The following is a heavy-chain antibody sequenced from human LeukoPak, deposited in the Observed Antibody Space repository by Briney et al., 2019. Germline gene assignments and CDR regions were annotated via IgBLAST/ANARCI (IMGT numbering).Heavy chain of an antibody. CDR2: IIPIFGTA. CDR3: ASSSYSSGWYLFDY. CDR1: GCTFSSYA. Sequence: GASVKVSCKASGCTFSSYAISWVRQAPGQGLEWMGGIIPIFGTANYAQKFQGRVTITADESTSTAYMELSSLRSEDTAVYYCASSSYSSGWYLFDYRGQGTLVTVSS. V-gene: IGHV1-69*13. J-gene: IGHJ4*02. D-gene: IGHD6-19*01.